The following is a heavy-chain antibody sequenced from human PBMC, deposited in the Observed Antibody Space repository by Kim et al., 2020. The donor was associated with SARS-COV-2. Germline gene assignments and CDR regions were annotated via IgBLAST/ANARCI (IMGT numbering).Heavy chain of an antibody. D-gene: IGHD3-10*01. CDR1: GGTFSSYA. CDR3: ARGKVRGVIIEDYYYYGMDV. V-gene: IGHV1-69*13. Sequence: SVKVSCKASGGTFSSYAISWVRQAPGQGLEWMGGIIPIFGTANYAQKFQGRVTITADESTSTAYMELSSLRSEDTAVYYCARGKVRGVIIEDYYYYGMDVWGQGTTVTVSS. J-gene: IGHJ6*02. CDR2: IIPIFGTA.